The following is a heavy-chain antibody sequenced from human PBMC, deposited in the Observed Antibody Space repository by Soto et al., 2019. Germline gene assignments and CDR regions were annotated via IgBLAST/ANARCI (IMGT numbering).Heavy chain of an antibody. CDR3: ARAQFCSGNTCYVDY. CDR2: ISSSGNYI. V-gene: IGHV3-21*06. J-gene: IGHJ4*02. D-gene: IGHD2-15*01. CDR1: GFSFSTHR. Sequence: EVQLVESGGGLVKPGGSLRLSCAASGFSFSTHRMNWVRQAPGKGLECVSSISSSGNYIDYVDSVKGRFSISRDNAKNLLNLQMDSLRAEDTAVYYCARAQFCSGNTCYVDYWGQGTLVTVSS.